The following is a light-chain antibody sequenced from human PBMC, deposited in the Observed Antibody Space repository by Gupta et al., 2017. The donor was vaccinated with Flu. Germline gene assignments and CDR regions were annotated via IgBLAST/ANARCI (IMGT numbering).Light chain of an antibody. J-gene: IGKJ1*01. Sequence: GTLSLSPGERGTLSGRASQSVNSDHLAWYQQKVGQAPRLLIYGASRKAPGSPDRFSGSGSGTDFTLNISGVETEDFAVYFCQQYGNSPWTFGQGTKVDFK. CDR2: GAS. V-gene: IGKV3-20*01. CDR1: QSVNSDH. CDR3: QQYGNSPWT.